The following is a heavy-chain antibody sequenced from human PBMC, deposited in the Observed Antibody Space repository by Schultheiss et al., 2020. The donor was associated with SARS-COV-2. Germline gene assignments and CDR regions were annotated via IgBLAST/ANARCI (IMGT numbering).Heavy chain of an antibody. J-gene: IGHJ3*02. Sequence: SETLSLTCTVSGGSISSYYWSWIRQPPGKGLEWIGYIYYSGTSDYNPSLRSRVTMSVDTSKNQFSLQLNSVTPEDTAVYYCASISWGVYYGGNSPDAFDIWGQGTMVTVSS. D-gene: IGHD4-23*01. CDR2: IYYSGTS. V-gene: IGHV4-59*12. CDR1: GGSISSYY. CDR3: ASISWGVYYGGNSPDAFDI.